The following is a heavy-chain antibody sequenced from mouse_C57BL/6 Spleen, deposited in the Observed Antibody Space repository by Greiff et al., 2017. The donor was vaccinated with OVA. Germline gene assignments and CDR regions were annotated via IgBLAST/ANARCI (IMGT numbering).Heavy chain of an antibody. J-gene: IGHJ3*01. CDR2: INPSNGGT. CDR1: GYTFTSYW. V-gene: IGHV1-53*01. D-gene: IGHD2-4*01. CDR3: ARLIYYDYEGFAY. Sequence: VQLQQPGTELVKPGASVKLSCKASGYTFTSYWMHWVKQRPGQGLEWIGNINPSNGGTNYNEKFKCNATLTVDKSSSTAYMQLSSLTSEDSAVYYCARLIYYDYEGFAYWGQGTLVTVSA.